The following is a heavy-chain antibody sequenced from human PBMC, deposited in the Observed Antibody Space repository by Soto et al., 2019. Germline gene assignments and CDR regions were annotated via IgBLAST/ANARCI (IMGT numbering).Heavy chain of an antibody. J-gene: IGHJ4*02. V-gene: IGHV3-21*01. CDR3: ASGYSGYDC. Sequence: EVQLVESGGGLVKPGGALRLSCAASGFTFSSYSMNWVRQAPGKGLEWVSSISSSSSYIYYADSVKGRFTISRDNAKNSLYLQLNSLRAEDTAVYYCASGYSGYDCWGQGTLVTVSS. CDR2: ISSSSSYI. CDR1: GFTFSSYS. D-gene: IGHD5-12*01.